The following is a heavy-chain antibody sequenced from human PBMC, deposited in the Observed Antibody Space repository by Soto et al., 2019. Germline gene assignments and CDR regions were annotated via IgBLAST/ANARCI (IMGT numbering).Heavy chain of an antibody. CDR3: ASCGSSGPYLFLFGMDV. Sequence: QVQLVQSGAEVKKPGASVKVSCKASGYTFTSYGISWVRQAPGQGLEWMGWISAYNGNTNYAQKLQGRVTMTTDTSTSTAYMELRSLRSDDTAVYYCASCGSSGPYLFLFGMDVWGQGTTVTVSS. J-gene: IGHJ6*02. V-gene: IGHV1-18*01. CDR2: ISAYNGNT. D-gene: IGHD5-12*01. CDR1: GYTFTSYG.